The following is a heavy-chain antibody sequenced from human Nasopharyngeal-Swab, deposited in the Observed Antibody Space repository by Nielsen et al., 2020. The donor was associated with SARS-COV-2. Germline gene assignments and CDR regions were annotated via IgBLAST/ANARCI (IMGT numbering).Heavy chain of an antibody. CDR2: IWYDGSNK. J-gene: IGHJ2*01. V-gene: IGHV3-33*01. Sequence: GGSLELSCAASGFTFSSYGMHWVRQAPGKGLEWVAVIWYDGSNKYYADSVKGRFTISRDNSKNTLYLQMNSLRAEDTAVYYCARGQESYSSSWLNWYFDLWGRGTLVTVSS. D-gene: IGHD6-13*01. CDR1: GFTFSSYG. CDR3: ARGQESYSSSWLNWYFDL.